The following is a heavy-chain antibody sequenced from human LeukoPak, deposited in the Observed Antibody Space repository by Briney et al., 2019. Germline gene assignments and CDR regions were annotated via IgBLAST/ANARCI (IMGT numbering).Heavy chain of an antibody. Sequence: GGSLRLSCGVSGFTVSSNYMSWVRQAPGKGLEWVSVIYGGGSTYYADSVKGRFTISRDNAKNSLYLQMNSLRAEDTALYYCARVKLLYGSGIGDAFDIWGQGTMVTVSS. J-gene: IGHJ3*02. CDR1: GFTVSSNY. V-gene: IGHV3-53*01. CDR3: ARVKLLYGSGIGDAFDI. CDR2: IYGGGST. D-gene: IGHD3-10*01.